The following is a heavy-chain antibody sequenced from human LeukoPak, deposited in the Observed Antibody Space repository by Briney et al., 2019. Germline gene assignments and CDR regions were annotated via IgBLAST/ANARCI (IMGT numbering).Heavy chain of an antibody. D-gene: IGHD3-3*01. V-gene: IGHV4-61*02. CDR2: IYTSGST. CDR1: GGSISSGSYY. Sequence: PSQTLSHTCTVSGGSISSGSYYWSWIRQPAGKGLEWIGRIYTSGSTNYNPSLKSRVTISVDTSKNQFSLKLSSVTAADTAVYYCARGSGPGGSVWGQGTMVTVSS. CDR3: ARGSGPGGSV. J-gene: IGHJ3*01.